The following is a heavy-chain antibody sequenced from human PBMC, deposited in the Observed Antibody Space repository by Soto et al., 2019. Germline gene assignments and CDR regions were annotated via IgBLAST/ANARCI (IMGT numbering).Heavy chain of an antibody. CDR2: IYYSGST. D-gene: IGHD5-12*01. Sequence: SETLSLTCTVSGGSISSSSYYWGWIRQPPGKGLEWIGSIYYSGSTYYNPSLKSRVTISVDTSKNQFSLKLSSVTAADTAVYYCARLQIEMATPTHFDYWGPGTLVTVSS. CDR3: ARLQIEMATPTHFDY. CDR1: GGSISSSSYY. V-gene: IGHV4-39*01. J-gene: IGHJ4*02.